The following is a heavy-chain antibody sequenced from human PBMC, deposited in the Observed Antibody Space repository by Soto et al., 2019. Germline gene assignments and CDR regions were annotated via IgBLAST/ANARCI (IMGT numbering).Heavy chain of an antibody. CDR1: GYIFSDYA. CDR3: ARRAVRWNERGWFDP. D-gene: IGHD1-1*01. Sequence: QVQSVQSGAEVKKPGASVNVSCKASGYIFSDYAITWVRQAPGQGLEWMGWINAYNGNANYAQNIQGRFTLTTDTSTSTAYMELRSLRSDDTAVYYCARRAVRWNERGWFDPWGQGTLVTVSS. V-gene: IGHV1-18*01. CDR2: INAYNGNA. J-gene: IGHJ5*02.